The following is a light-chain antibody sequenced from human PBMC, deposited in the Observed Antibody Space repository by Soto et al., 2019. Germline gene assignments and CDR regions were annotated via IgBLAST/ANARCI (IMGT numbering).Light chain of an antibody. CDR2: AAS. Sequence: DIQMTQSPSSVSASVGDIVTITCRASQSISSFLNWYQQKPGKAPKVLIYAASSLQSGVPSRFSGSGSGTDFTLTISSLQPEDFATYYCQQTYNTPITFGQGTRPEIK. J-gene: IGKJ5*01. V-gene: IGKV1-39*01. CDR1: QSISSF. CDR3: QQTYNTPIT.